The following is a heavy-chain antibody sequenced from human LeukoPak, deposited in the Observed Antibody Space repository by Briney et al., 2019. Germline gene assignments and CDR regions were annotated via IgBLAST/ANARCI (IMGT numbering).Heavy chain of an antibody. CDR1: GFTFNSYS. Sequence: PGGSLRLSCAASGFTFNSYSMNWVRQAPGKGLEWVSSISTTSSYIYYADSVKGRFTISRDNPKNSLYLQMNSLGAEDTAMYYCARSVPAAPFDYWGQGTLVTVSS. D-gene: IGHD2-2*01. CDR2: ISTTSSYI. J-gene: IGHJ4*02. V-gene: IGHV3-21*01. CDR3: ARSVPAAPFDY.